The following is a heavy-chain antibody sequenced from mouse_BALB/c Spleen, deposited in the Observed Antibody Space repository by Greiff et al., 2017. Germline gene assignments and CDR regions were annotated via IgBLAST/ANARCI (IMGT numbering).Heavy chain of an antibody. J-gene: IGHJ4*01. CDR3: ARGKYGNSMDY. D-gene: IGHD2-10*02. V-gene: IGHV5-4*02. CDR1: GFTFSDYY. CDR2: ISDGGSYT. Sequence: EVKVVESGGGLVKPGGSLKLSCAASGFTFSDYYMYWVRQTPEKRLEWVATISDGGSYTYYPDSVKGRFTISRDNAKNNLYLQMSSLKSEDTAMYYCARGKYGNSMDYWGQGTSVTVSS.